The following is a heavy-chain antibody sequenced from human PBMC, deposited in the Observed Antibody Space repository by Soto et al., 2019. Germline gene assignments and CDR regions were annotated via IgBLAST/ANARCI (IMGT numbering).Heavy chain of an antibody. V-gene: IGHV1-18*01. J-gene: IGHJ5*02. CDR2: ISGYNGNT. CDR3: ARDSVPNWFDH. D-gene: IGHD6-6*01. CDR1: GYTFTTYG. Sequence: ASVKVSCKASGYTFTTYGISWVRQAPGQGLEWMGWISGYNGNTNYAQKFQGRVTMTTDTSTSTAYMELRSLRSDDTAVYYCARDSVPNWFDHWGQGTLVTSPQ.